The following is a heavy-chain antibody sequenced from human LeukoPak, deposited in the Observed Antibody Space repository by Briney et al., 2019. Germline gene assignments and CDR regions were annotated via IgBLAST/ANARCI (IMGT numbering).Heavy chain of an antibody. J-gene: IGHJ4*02. CDR1: GFTFSSYG. D-gene: IGHD2-2*01. Sequence: GGSLRLSCAASGFTFSSYGMHWVRQAPGKGLEWVAFIRYDGSNKYYADSVKGRFTISRDNSKNTLYLQMNSLRAEDTAVYYCAKAVVIVPTATPFDYWGQGTLVTVS. CDR2: IRYDGSNK. V-gene: IGHV3-30*02. CDR3: AKAVVIVPTATPFDY.